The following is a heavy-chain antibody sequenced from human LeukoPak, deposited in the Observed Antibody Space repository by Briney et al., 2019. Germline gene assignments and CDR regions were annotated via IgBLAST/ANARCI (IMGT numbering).Heavy chain of an antibody. D-gene: IGHD5-18*01. Sequence: SVKVSCKASGGTFSSYAISWVQQAPGQGLEWMGGIIPIFGTANYAQKFQGRVTITADESTSTAYMELSSLRSEDTAVYYCARDSPIHDSYGQIWAPYYYMDVWGKGTTVTVSS. CDR2: IIPIFGTA. V-gene: IGHV1-69*13. CDR3: ARDSPIHDSYGQIWAPYYYMDV. J-gene: IGHJ6*03. CDR1: GGTFSSYA.